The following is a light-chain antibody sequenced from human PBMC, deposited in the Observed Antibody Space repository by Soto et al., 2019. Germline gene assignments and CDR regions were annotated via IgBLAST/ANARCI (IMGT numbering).Light chain of an antibody. Sequence: EIVMTQSPATLSLSPGERATLSCRASQSVSSNLAWYQQKPGQAPRLLIYGASNRATSIPARFSSSGSGTVFTITISSLQSEDFAVYYFQQYRNWAQWTFGQGTKVEIK. J-gene: IGKJ1*01. CDR1: QSVSSN. V-gene: IGKV3-15*01. CDR3: QQYRNWAQWT. CDR2: GAS.